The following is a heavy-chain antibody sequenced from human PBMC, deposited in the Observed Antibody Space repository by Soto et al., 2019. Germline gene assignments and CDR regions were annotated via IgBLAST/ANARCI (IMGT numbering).Heavy chain of an antibody. V-gene: IGHV4-59*01. D-gene: IGHD5-12*01. CDR3: ARGSRGGYTH. Sequence: SETLSLTCTVSGGSISSYYWSWIRQPPGKGLEWIGYIYDSGSTNNNPSLKSRVTITVDTSKNQFSLKLNSVTAADTAVYYCARGSRGGYTHWGQGTLVTVSS. J-gene: IGHJ4*02. CDR1: GGSISSYY. CDR2: IYDSGST.